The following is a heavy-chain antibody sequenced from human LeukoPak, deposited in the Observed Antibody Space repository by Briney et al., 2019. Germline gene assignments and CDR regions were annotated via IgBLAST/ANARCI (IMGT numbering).Heavy chain of an antibody. CDR3: TTGYCSSSSCHRSLYFDY. J-gene: IGHJ4*02. CDR1: GFTFSNAW. V-gene: IGHV3-15*01. CDR2: IKSKTDGGTT. Sequence: GGSLRLSCAASGFTFSNAWMSWVRLAPGKGLEWVGRIKSKTDGGTTDYAAPVKGRFTVSRDDSKNTLNLQMNSLKTEDTAVYYCTTGYCSSSSCHRSLYFDYWGQGTLVTVSS. D-gene: IGHD2-2*01.